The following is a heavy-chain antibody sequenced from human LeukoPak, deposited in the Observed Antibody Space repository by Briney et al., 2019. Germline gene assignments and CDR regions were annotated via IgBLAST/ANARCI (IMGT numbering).Heavy chain of an antibody. CDR3: VSQFCEF. CDR2: IKTKTDGGTT. V-gene: IGHV3-15*01. J-gene: IGHJ4*02. D-gene: IGHD5-24*01. CDR1: GFTFSNAC. Sequence: PGGSLGLSRTASGFTFSNACVNWVRQAPGKGLEWVARIKTKTDGGTTDYAAPVKGRFTISRDDSENTVYLQMNGLKTEDTAVYYCVSQFCEFWGQGTLVTVSS.